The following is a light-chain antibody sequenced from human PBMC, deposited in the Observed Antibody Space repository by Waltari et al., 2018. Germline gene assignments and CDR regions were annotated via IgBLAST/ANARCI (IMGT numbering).Light chain of an antibody. J-gene: IGLJ3*02. V-gene: IGLV1-40*01. CDR2: DTD. CDR1: NPNIGANFH. Sequence: QSVLTQPPSVSGAPGQRVTISCTGSNPNIGANFHVHWYQQFPGTAPKLLIYDTDNRPSGVPDRFSGSKSGTSASLAIIGLQAEDEADYYCQSFDNSLTAWVFGGGTKLTVL. CDR3: QSFDNSLTAWV.